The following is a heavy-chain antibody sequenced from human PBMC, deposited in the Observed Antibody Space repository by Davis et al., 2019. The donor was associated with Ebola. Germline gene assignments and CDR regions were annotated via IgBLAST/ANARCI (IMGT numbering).Heavy chain of an antibody. D-gene: IGHD6-13*01. CDR3: ARRAERSSWYGFDY. J-gene: IGHJ4*02. V-gene: IGHV4-4*02. Sequence: MPSETLSLTCAVSGGSISSSNWWSWVRQPPGKGLEWIGEIYHSGSTNYNPSLKSRVTISVDKSKNQFSLKVNSVTAADTGVYYCARRAERSSWYGFDYWGQGTLVTVSS. CDR2: IYHSGST. CDR1: GGSISSSNW.